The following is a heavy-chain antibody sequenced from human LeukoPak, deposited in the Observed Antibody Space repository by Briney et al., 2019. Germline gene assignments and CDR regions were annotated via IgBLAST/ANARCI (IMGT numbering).Heavy chain of an antibody. J-gene: IGHJ6*02. V-gene: IGHV3-23*01. Sequence: PGVSLRLSCAASGFSFSTYAMSWVRQTPGKGLEWVSAIGGSGGNTYYADSVKGRFTISRDNSKNTLYLQMNSLRAEDTAVYYCARSRSNNHYYRGYYYYYGMDVWGQGTTVTVSS. D-gene: IGHD1-14*01. CDR2: IGGSGGNT. CDR3: ARSRSNNHYYRGYYYYYGMDV. CDR1: GFSFSTYA.